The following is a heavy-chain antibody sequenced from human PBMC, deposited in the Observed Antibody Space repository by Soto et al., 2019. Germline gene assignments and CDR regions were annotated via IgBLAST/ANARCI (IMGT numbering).Heavy chain of an antibody. Sequence: SETLSLTCTVSGGSISSGGYYWSWIRQHPGKGLEWIGYIYYSGSTYYNPSLKSRVTISVDTSKNQFSLKLSSVTAADTAVYNCARVGYYSGGSCYSGSFDIRGQGTMVTVS. V-gene: IGHV4-31*03. CDR2: IYYSGST. CDR3: ARVGYYSGGSCYSGSFDI. CDR1: GGSISSGGYY. D-gene: IGHD2-15*01. J-gene: IGHJ3*02.